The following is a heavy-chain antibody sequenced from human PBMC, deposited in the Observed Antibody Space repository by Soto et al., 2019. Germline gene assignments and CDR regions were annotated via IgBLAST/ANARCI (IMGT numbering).Heavy chain of an antibody. CDR2: ISYDGSNK. CDR1: GFTFSSYA. J-gene: IGHJ3*02. D-gene: IGHD3-22*01. CDR3: ARDLTYYYDSSGSPDAFDI. Sequence: GGSLRLSCAASGFTFSSYAMHWVRQAPGKGLEWVAVISYDGSNKYYADSVKGRFTISRDNSKNTLYLQMNSLRAEDTTVYYCARDLTYYYDSSGSPDAFDIWGQGTMVTVSS. V-gene: IGHV3-30-3*01.